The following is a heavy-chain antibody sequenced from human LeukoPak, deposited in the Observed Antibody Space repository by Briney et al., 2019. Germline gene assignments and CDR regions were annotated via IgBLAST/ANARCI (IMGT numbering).Heavy chain of an antibody. CDR2: IIVSGGST. D-gene: IGHD2-15*01. Sequence: GGSLRLSCAASGFTFSGYAMSWVRQAPGKGLEWVSGIIVSGGSTYYADSVKGRFTISRDKSKNTLYLQMNSLRAEDTAVYYCAKRSCSGGSCYALDYWGQGTLVTVSS. V-gene: IGHV3-23*01. CDR1: GFTFSGYA. CDR3: AKRSCSGGSCYALDY. J-gene: IGHJ4*02.